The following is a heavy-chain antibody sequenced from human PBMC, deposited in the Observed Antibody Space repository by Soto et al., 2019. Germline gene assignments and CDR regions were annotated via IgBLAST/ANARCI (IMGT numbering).Heavy chain of an antibody. CDR1: GGSFSGYY. CDR2: INHSGST. Sequence: SETLSLTCAVYGGSFSGYYWSWIRQPPGKGLEWIGEINHSGSTNYNPSLKSRVTISVDTSKNQFSLKLSSVTAADTAVYYCARPTLYGLGLRYYYGMDVWGKGPTVPVSS. CDR3: ARPTLYGLGLRYYYGMDV. V-gene: IGHV4-34*01. D-gene: IGHD2-8*01. J-gene: IGHJ6*04.